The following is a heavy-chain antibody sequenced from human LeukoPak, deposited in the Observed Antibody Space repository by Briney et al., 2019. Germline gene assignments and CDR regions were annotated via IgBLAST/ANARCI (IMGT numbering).Heavy chain of an antibody. J-gene: IGHJ4*02. CDR1: GGSVSSGSYY. D-gene: IGHD6-19*01. V-gene: IGHV4-61*02. CDR3: ARLAVAGIYYFDY. CDR2: IYTSGST. Sequence: SETLSLTCTVSGGSVSSGSYYWSWIRQPAGKGLEWIGRIYTSGSTNYNPSLKSRVTMSVDTSKNQFSLKLSSVTAADTAVYYCARLAVAGIYYFDYWGQGTLVTVSS.